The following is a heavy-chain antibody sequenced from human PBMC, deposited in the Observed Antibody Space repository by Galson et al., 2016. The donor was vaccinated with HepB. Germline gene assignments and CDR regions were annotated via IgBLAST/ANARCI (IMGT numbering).Heavy chain of an antibody. CDR1: GNPFTGSY. J-gene: IGHJ5*02. Sequence: QSGAEVKKPGASVKVSCKASGNPFTGSYVHWVRQAPGQGLEYMGWINPNSGGTYSTRRFHDRVTMTRDTSISTAYMELNSLRSDDTAMYYCATVDCSANDCYFPSYKSLDPWGQGTLVIVSS. CDR2: INPNSGGT. CDR3: ATVDCSANDCYFPSYKSLDP. D-gene: IGHD2-21*01. V-gene: IGHV1-2*02.